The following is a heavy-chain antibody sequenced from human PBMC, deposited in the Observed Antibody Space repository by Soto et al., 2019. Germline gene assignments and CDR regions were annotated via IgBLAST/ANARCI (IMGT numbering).Heavy chain of an antibody. Sequence: GASVKVSCKASGGSFSSYAMIWVRQAPGQGLEWMGRISPFMGTANYAQKLQGRGTITADESTSTAYMELTSLSSEDTAVYYCARVVMTTVSASSYYGMDVWGQGTTVTVSS. CDR1: GGSFSSYA. J-gene: IGHJ6*02. CDR2: ISPFMGTA. CDR3: ARVVMTTVSASSYYGMDV. D-gene: IGHD4-4*01. V-gene: IGHV1-69*11.